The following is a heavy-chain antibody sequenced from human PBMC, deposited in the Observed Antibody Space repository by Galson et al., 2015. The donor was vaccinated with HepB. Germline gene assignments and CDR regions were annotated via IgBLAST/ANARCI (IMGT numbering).Heavy chain of an antibody. D-gene: IGHD3-10*01. CDR2: ISSTGTTM. CDR3: ARVYFGSGSSSAHWYFDL. Sequence: LRLSCAASGFTFSSYTMNWVRQAPGKGLESVSYISSTGTTMYYADSAKGRFTISGDNAQNSLYLQMNSLRDEDTAVYYCARVYFGSGSSSAHWYFDLWGRGALVTVSS. J-gene: IGHJ2*01. CDR1: GFTFSSYT. V-gene: IGHV3-48*02.